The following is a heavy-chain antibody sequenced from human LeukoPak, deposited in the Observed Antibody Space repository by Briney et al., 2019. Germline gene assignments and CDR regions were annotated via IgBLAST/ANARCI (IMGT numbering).Heavy chain of an antibody. D-gene: IGHD6-13*01. CDR3: ARDPGSSSWFYFDY. Sequence: SETLSLTCTVSGGSISSYYWSWIRQPPGKGLEWIGEINHSGSTNYNPSLKSRVTISVDTSKNQFSLHLNSVTPEDTAVYYCARDPGSSSWFYFDYWGQGTLVTVSS. CDR2: INHSGST. J-gene: IGHJ4*02. V-gene: IGHV4-34*01. CDR1: GGSISSYY.